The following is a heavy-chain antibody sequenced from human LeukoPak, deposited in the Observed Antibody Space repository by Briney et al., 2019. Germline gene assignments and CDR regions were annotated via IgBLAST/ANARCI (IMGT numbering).Heavy chain of an antibody. CDR1: GGTFSSYA. J-gene: IGHJ3*02. CDR2: IIPIFGTA. D-gene: IGHD6-13*01. CDR3: AREGIGLDAFDI. Sequence: ASVKVSCKASGGTFSSYAISWVRQAPGQGLVWMGGIIPIFGTANYAQKFQGRVTITADESTSTAYMELSSLRSEDTAVYYCAREGIGLDAFDIWGQGTMVTVSS. V-gene: IGHV1-69*13.